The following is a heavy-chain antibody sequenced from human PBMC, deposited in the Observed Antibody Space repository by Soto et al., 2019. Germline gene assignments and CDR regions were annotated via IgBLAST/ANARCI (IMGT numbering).Heavy chain of an antibody. CDR2: ISSSSSYI. V-gene: IGHV3-21*01. J-gene: IGHJ3*01. CDR1: GFTFSQYT. CDR3: ARDLTAAPWEVALPGSSSDL. D-gene: IGHD1-26*01. Sequence: GGSLRLSCAASGFTFSQYTMNWVRQAPGQGLEWVSSISSSSSYIYYADSMKGRFTISRDNAKNSLYLQLNSLRAEDTAVYYCARDLTAAPWEVALPGSSSDLWGQGTMLTVSS.